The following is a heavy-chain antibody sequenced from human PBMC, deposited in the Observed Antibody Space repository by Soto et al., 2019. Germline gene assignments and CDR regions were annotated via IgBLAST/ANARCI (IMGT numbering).Heavy chain of an antibody. Sequence: GGSLRLSCAASGFTVSSNYMSWVRQAPGKGLEWVSVIYSGGSTYYADSVKGRFTISRDNSKNTLYLQMNSLRAEDTAVYYCARLPTDYDDSSDYWGQGTLVTVSS. V-gene: IGHV3-53*01. D-gene: IGHD3-22*01. CDR1: GFTVSSNY. CDR3: ARLPTDYDDSSDY. CDR2: IYSGGST. J-gene: IGHJ4*02.